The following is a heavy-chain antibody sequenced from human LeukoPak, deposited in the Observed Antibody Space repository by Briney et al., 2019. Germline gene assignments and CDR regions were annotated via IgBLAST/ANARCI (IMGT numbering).Heavy chain of an antibody. V-gene: IGHV3-74*01. CDR2: INSDGSST. D-gene: IGHD2-15*01. CDR3: ARVAYSYGLLDY. Sequence: GGSQRLSCAASGFTFNTHWMRWVRQAPGKGLVWVSGINSDGSSTSYADSVKGRFTISRDNAKNTLCLQMNSLRAEDTAVYYCARVAYSYGLLDYWGQGTLVTVSS. J-gene: IGHJ4*02. CDR1: GFTFNTHW.